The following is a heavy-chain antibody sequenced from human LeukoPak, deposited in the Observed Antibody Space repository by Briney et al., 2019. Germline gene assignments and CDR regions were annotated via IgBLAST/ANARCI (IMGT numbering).Heavy chain of an antibody. CDR1: GGSFSGYY. J-gene: IGHJ3*02. CDR2: INHSGST. CDR3: ARHYSSGYLDASDI. V-gene: IGHV4-34*01. Sequence: SETLSLACAVYGGSFSGYYWSWIRQPPGKGLEWIGEINHSGSTNYNPSLKSRVTISVDTSKNQFSLKLSSVTVADTAVYYCARHYSSGYLDASDIWGQGTMVTVSS. D-gene: IGHD3-22*01.